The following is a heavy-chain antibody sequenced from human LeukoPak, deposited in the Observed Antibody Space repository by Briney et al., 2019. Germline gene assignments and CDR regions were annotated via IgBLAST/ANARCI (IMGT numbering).Heavy chain of an antibody. D-gene: IGHD3-10*01. CDR2: KNPNSGNT. V-gene: IGHV1-8*01. J-gene: IGHJ6*02. CDR1: GYTFTSYD. CDR3: ARGDMAWFGELSSMDV. Sequence: ASVKVSCKASGYTFTSYDINWVRQATGQGLEWMGWKNPNSGNTGYAQKFQGRVTMTRNTSISTAYMELSSLRSEDTAVYYCARGDMAWFGELSSMDVWGQGTTVTVSS.